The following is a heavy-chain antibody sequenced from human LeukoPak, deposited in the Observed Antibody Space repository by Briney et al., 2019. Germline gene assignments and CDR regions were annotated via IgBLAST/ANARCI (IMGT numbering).Heavy chain of an antibody. D-gene: IGHD1-14*01. V-gene: IGHV3-21*06. CDR3: ATETNGRHYDY. J-gene: IGHJ4*02. Sequence: GGSLRLSCTTSGLTFSTSGSNWVRQAPGKGLEWVASIGPTGFDRYHADSIKGRFTISRDNANNFLYLQMDSLRAEDTAVYYCATETNGRHYDYWGQGTLLTVSS. CDR2: IGPTGFDR. CDR1: GLTFSTSG.